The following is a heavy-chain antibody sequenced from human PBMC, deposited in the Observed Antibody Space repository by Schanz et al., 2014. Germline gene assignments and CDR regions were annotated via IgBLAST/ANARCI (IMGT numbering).Heavy chain of an antibody. CDR3: ARKVVATIGGYYDN. J-gene: IGHJ4*02. D-gene: IGHD5-12*01. V-gene: IGHV3-11*01. CDR1: GFSLDIFA. Sequence: LVASGGSLRLSCATSGFSLDIFAVSWVRQAPGKGLEWVSYIGNGGVTIYYADSVKGRFTISRDNSKNSLYLQMNSLRAEDTAVYYCARKVVATIGGYYDNWGQGTLVIVSS. CDR2: IGNGGVTI.